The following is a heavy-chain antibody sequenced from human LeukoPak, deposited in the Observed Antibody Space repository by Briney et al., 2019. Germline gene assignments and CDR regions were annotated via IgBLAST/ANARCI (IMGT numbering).Heavy chain of an antibody. CDR1: GYTFTGYY. Sequence: GASVKVSCKASGYTFTGYYIHWVRQAPGQGLEWMGRINPNSGGTNYAQKLQGRVTMTTDTSTSTAYMELRSLRSDDTAVYYCARCSSTSCYTTFDYWGQGTLVTVSS. J-gene: IGHJ4*02. V-gene: IGHV1-2*06. CDR2: INPNSGGT. CDR3: ARCSSTSCYTTFDY. D-gene: IGHD2-2*01.